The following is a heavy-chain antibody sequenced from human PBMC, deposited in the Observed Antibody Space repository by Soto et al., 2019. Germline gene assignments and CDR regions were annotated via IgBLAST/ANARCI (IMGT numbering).Heavy chain of an antibody. J-gene: IGHJ5*02. CDR2: MNPNSGNT. D-gene: IGHD2-8*01. V-gene: IGHV1-8*01. CDR3: ARGLTMVYATPDWFDP. CDR1: GYTFTSYD. Sequence: ASVKVSCKASGYTFTSYDINWVRQATGQGLEWMGWMNPNSGNTGYAQKFQGRVTMTRNTSISTAYMELSSLRSEDTAVYYCARGLTMVYATPDWFDPWGQGTLVTVYS.